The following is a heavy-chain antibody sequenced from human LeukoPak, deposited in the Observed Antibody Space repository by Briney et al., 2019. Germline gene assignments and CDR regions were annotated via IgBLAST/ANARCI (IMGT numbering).Heavy chain of an antibody. CDR1: GGSFSGYY. Sequence: SETLSLTCAVYGGSFSGYYWSWIRQPPGKGLEWIWEINHSGSTNYNPSLKSRVTISVDTSKNQFSLKLSSVTAADTAVYYCAREMATMFDYWGQGTLVTVSS. V-gene: IGHV4-34*01. CDR3: AREMATMFDY. J-gene: IGHJ4*02. D-gene: IGHD5-24*01. CDR2: INHSGST.